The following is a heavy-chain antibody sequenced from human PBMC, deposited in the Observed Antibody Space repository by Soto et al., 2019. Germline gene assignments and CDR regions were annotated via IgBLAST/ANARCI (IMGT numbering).Heavy chain of an antibody. V-gene: IGHV3-30-3*01. Sequence: GGSLRLSCAASGFTFSSYAMHWVRQAPGKGLEWVAVISYDGSNKYYADSVKGRFTISRDNSKNTLYLQMNSLRAEDTAVYYCAGGWYTMDYWGQGTLVTVSS. J-gene: IGHJ4*02. CDR3: AGGWYTMDY. CDR1: GFTFSSYA. D-gene: IGHD6-19*01. CDR2: ISYDGSNK.